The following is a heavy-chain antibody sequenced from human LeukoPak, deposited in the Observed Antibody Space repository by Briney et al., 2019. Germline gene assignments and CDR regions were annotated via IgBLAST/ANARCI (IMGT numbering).Heavy chain of an antibody. Sequence: ASVKVSCKASGYTFTGYYMHWVRQAPGQGLEWMGRINPNSGGTYYAQKFQGRVTMTRDTSISTAYMELSRLRSDDTAVYYCARALVAGNWFDPWGQGTLVTVSS. D-gene: IGHD6-19*01. V-gene: IGHV1-2*06. CDR3: ARALVAGNWFDP. CDR1: GYTFTGYY. J-gene: IGHJ5*02. CDR2: INPNSGGT.